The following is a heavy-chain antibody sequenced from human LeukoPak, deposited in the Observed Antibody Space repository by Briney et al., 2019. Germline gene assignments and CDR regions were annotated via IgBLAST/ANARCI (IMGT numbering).Heavy chain of an antibody. J-gene: IGHJ6*03. CDR2: IYTSGST. D-gene: IGHD6-19*01. CDR3: ARVGYGEQWLRNYMDV. V-gene: IGHV4-61*02. CDR1: GGSISSGSYY. Sequence: PSETLSLTCTVSGGSISSGSYYWSWIRQPAGKGLEWIGRIYTSGSTNYNPSLKSRVTISVDTSKNQFSLKLSSVPAADTAVYYCARVGYGEQWLRNYMDVWGKGTTVTVSS.